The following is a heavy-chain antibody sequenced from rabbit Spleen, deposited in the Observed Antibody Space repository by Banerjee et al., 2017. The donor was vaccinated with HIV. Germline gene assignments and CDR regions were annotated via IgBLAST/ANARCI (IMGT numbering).Heavy chain of an antibody. Sequence: QEQLVESGGGLVQPGGSLKLSCKASGFDFSNYGVSWVRQAPGKGLEWIGYIEPIFGNTYYANWVNGRFTISSHNAQNTLYLQLSGLTAADTATYFCVRDQAGDADSGTYYLNLWGPGTLVTVS. CDR2: IEPIFGNT. D-gene: IGHD6-1*01. J-gene: IGHJ4*01. CDR3: VRDQAGDADSGTYYLNL. V-gene: IGHV1S47*01. CDR1: GFDFSNYG.